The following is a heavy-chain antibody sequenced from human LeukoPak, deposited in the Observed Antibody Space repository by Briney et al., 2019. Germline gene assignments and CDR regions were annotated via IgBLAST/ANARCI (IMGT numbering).Heavy chain of an antibody. CDR3: ARDLRYCSNTSCYIHAFDI. CDR2: ISAYSGNT. J-gene: IGHJ3*02. Sequence: ASVKVSCKASGYTFTSYGINWVRQAPGQGLEWMGWISAYSGNTNYAQKLQGRVTMTTDTSTSTAYMELRSLRSDDTAVYYCARDLRYCSNTSCYIHAFDIWGQGTMVTVSS. D-gene: IGHD2-2*01. CDR1: GYTFTSYG. V-gene: IGHV1-18*01.